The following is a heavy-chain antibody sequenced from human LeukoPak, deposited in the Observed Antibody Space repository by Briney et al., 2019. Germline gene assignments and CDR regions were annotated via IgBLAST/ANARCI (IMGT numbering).Heavy chain of an antibody. Sequence: ASVKVSCKASGYTFTSYGISWVRQAPGQGLEWMGWISAYNGNTNYAQKLQGRGTMTTDTSTSTAYMELRSLRSDDTAVYYCARDSLAYCSGDCYSPNWFDPWGQGTLVTVSS. CDR3: ARDSLAYCSGDCYSPNWFDP. V-gene: IGHV1-18*01. CDR1: GYTFTSYG. CDR2: ISAYNGNT. J-gene: IGHJ5*02. D-gene: IGHD2-21*02.